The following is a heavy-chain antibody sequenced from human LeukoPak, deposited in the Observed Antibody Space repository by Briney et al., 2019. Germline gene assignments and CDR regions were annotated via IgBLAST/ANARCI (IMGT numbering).Heavy chain of an antibody. CDR2: INPNSGGT. CDR3: ACHCGGDCSGAFDI. Sequence: ASVKVSCKASGYTFTGYYMHWVRQAPGQGLEWMGWINPNSGGTNYAQKFQGRVTMTRDTSISTAYMELSRLRSDDTAVYYCACHCGGDCSGAFDIWGQGTMVTVSS. V-gene: IGHV1-2*02. D-gene: IGHD2-21*02. J-gene: IGHJ3*02. CDR1: GYTFTGYY.